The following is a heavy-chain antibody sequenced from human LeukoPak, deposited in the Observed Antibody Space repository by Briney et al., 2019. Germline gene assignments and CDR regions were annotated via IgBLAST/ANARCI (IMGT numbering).Heavy chain of an antibody. V-gene: IGHV3-48*04. D-gene: IGHD3-22*01. Sequence: PGGSLRLPCAASGFTFSSYAMSWVRQAPGKGLEWVSYISSSGSTIYYADSVKGRFTISRDNAKNSLYLQMNSLRAEDTAVYYCSRITMIVVVIDHWGQGTLVTVSS. J-gene: IGHJ4*02. CDR1: GFTFSSYA. CDR3: SRITMIVVVIDH. CDR2: ISSSGSTI.